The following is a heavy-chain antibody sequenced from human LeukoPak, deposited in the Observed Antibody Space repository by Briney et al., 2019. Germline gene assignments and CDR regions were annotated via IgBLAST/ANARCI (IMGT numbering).Heavy chain of an antibody. CDR3: ARESVAGLGRYFDY. D-gene: IGHD6-19*01. Sequence: SETLSLTCAVYGGSFSGYYWSWIRQPPGKGLEWIGEINHSGSTNYNPSLKSRVTISVDTSKNQFSLKLSSVTAADTAVYYCARESVAGLGRYFDYWGQGTLVTVSS. CDR2: INHSGST. J-gene: IGHJ4*02. CDR1: GGSFSGYY. V-gene: IGHV4-34*01.